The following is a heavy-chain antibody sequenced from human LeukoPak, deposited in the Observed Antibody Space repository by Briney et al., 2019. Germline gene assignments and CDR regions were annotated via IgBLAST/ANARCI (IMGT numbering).Heavy chain of an antibody. D-gene: IGHD7-27*01. V-gene: IGHV4-59*01. CDR2: IYYSGST. J-gene: IGHJ4*02. Sequence: KPSETLSLTCTVSGGSISSYYWSWLRQPPGKGLEWIGYIYYSGSTNYNPSLKSRVTISVDTSKNQFSLKLSSVTAADTAVYYCARDQTGDFDYWGQGTLVTVSS. CDR3: ARDQTGDFDY. CDR1: GGSISSYY.